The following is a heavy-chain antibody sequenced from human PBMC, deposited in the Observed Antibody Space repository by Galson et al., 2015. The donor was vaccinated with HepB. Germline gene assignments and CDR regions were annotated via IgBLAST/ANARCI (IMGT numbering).Heavy chain of an antibody. V-gene: IGHV1-3*01. CDR1: GYSLASYN. Sequence: SVKVSCKAAGYSLASYNIHWVRQAPGQRLEWMGWINAGNDNTDYSQKFQGRVTITRDTSASTTYMDLSSLRSEDTAMYYCARHMGGWEAMAAVDFDYWGQGTLVTVSS. J-gene: IGHJ4*02. D-gene: IGHD5-18*01. CDR3: ARHMGGWEAMAAVDFDY. CDR2: INAGNDNT.